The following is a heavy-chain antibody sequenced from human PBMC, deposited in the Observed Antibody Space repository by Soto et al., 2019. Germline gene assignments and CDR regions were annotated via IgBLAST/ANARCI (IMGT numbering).Heavy chain of an antibody. D-gene: IGHD6-6*01. CDR3: ARDPLAGRQYSSSSGWFDP. CDR1: GYTFTSYG. V-gene: IGHV1-18*01. Sequence: ASVKVSCKASGYTFTSYGISWVRQAPGQGLEWMGWISAYNGNTNYAQKLQGRVTMTTDTSTSTAYMELRSLRSDDTAVYYCARDPLAGRQYSSSSGWFDPWGQGTLVTVS. J-gene: IGHJ5*02. CDR2: ISAYNGNT.